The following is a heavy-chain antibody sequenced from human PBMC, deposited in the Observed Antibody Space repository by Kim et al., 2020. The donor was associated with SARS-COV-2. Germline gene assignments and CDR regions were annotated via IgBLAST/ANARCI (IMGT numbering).Heavy chain of an antibody. CDR1: GFTFSSYG. V-gene: IGHV3-30*18. CDR3: AKLEWGSGSFDAFDI. J-gene: IGHJ3*02. CDR2: ISYDGSNK. D-gene: IGHD3-10*01. Sequence: GGSLRLSCAASGFTFSSYGMHWVRQAPGKGLEWVAVISYDGSNKYYADSVKGRFTISRDNSKNTLYLQMNSLRAEDTAVYYCAKLEWGSGSFDAFDIWGQGTMGTVSS.